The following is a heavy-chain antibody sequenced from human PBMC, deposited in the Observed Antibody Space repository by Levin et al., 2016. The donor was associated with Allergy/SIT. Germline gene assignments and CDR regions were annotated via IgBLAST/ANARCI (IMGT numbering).Heavy chain of an antibody. CDR1: GFTLSTYG. Sequence: GESLKISCAASGFTLSTYGMNWVRQAPGGGLEWVSTLSNTGDYTFYADSVKGRFTISRDNSKNTLYLQMNSLRAEDTAIYFCAKDLRGNGSPPYWGQGTLVTVSS. J-gene: IGHJ4*02. V-gene: IGHV3-23*01. CDR2: LSNTGDYT. CDR3: AKDLRGNGSPPY. D-gene: IGHD2-8*01.